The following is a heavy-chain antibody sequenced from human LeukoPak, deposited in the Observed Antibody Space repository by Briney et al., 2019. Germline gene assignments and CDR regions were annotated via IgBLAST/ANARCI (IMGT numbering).Heavy chain of an antibody. D-gene: IGHD3-22*01. J-gene: IGHJ6*03. CDR2: ISGSGGST. Sequence: GGSLRLSCAASGFTFSSYAMSWVRQAPGKGLEWVSAISGSGGSTYYADSVKGRFTISRDNSKNTLYLQMNSLRAEDTAVYYCAKGDYYDSSGYYRNYYYYYMDVWGKGTTATISS. CDR1: GFTFSSYA. CDR3: AKGDYYDSSGYYRNYYYYYMDV. V-gene: IGHV3-23*01.